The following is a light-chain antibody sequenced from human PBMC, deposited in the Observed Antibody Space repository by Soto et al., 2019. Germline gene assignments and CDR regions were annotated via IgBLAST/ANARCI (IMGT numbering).Light chain of an antibody. CDR3: QQYNSYPWT. CDR1: QSISNR. V-gene: IGKV1-5*01. J-gene: IGKJ1*01. CDR2: DAS. Sequence: DIQMTQSPSSLSASVGDGVTITCRASQSISNRLAWYQQKPGKAPKYLIYDASSLDSGAPSRFSGSGSGTEFTLSISSLQPDDFATYYCQQYNSYPWTFGQGTRWIS.